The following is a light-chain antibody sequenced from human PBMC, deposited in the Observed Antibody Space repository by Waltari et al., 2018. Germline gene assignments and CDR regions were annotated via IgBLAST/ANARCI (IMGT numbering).Light chain of an antibody. Sequence: QSALTQPASVTGSPGQSVTIPCTGTRSDMCVVTFVLWYQQHPGKAPKLMIYDVTNRPSGVSYRFSASKSGNTASLTISGLQAEDEGDYYCSSYTSSSTVVFGGGTKLTVL. CDR1: RSDMCVVTF. V-gene: IGLV2-14*03. CDR2: DVT. CDR3: SSYTSSSTVV. J-gene: IGLJ2*01.